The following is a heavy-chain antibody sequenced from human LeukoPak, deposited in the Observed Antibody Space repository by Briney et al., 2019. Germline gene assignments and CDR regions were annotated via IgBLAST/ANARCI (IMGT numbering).Heavy chain of an antibody. V-gene: IGHV3-30*18. D-gene: IGHD2-15*01. CDR2: ISYDGSNK. J-gene: IGHJ5*02. CDR1: EFTFSSYG. CDR3: AKERGAYIVVLVAADH. Sequence: GGSLRLSCAASEFTFSSYGMHWVRQAPGKRLEWVAVISYDGSNKYYADSVKGRFTISRDNSKNTLYLQMNGLRAEDTAVYYCAKERGAYIVVLVAADHWGQGTLVTVSS.